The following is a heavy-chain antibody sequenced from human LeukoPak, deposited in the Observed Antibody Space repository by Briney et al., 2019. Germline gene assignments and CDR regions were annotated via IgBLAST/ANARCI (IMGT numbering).Heavy chain of an antibody. V-gene: IGHV1-18*01. Sequence: GASVKVSCKASGYTFTTYGITWVRQAPGQGLEWMGRISTYNGNTNYAQNLQGRVTMTTDTSTTTAYMELRSLTSDDTAVYYCAKDLGSTSCDARDCSDWGQGTLVTVSS. D-gene: IGHD2-2*01. CDR3: AKDLGSTSCDARDCSD. CDR1: GYTFTTYG. J-gene: IGHJ4*02. CDR2: ISTYNGNT.